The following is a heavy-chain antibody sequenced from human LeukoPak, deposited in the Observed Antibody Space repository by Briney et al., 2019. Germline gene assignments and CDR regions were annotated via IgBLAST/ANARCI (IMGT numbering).Heavy chain of an antibody. V-gene: IGHV3-7*01. Sequence: GGSLRLSCAGSGFTFSSYWMSWVRQAPGKGLEWVANIKQDGSEKYYVDSVKGRFTISRDNAKNSLYLQMNSLRAEDTAVYYCAYGNYYDSSGSLFDYWGQGTLVTVSS. CDR1: GFTFSSYW. D-gene: IGHD3-22*01. CDR3: AYGNYYDSSGSLFDY. CDR2: IKQDGSEK. J-gene: IGHJ4*02.